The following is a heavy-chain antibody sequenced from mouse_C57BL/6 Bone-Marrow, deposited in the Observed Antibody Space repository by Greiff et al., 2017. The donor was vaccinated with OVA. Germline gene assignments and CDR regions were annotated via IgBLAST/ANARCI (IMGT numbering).Heavy chain of an antibody. CDR2: ISSGSSTI. D-gene: IGHD1-1*01. J-gene: IGHJ1*03. V-gene: IGHV5-17*01. CDR3: ARNYGSSLWYFDV. Sequence: EVQLVESGGGLVKPGGSLKLSCAASGFTFSDYGMHWVRQAPGKGLEWVAYISSGSSTIYYADTVKGRFTISRDNAKNTLFLQMTSLRSEDTAMYYCARNYGSSLWYFDVWGTGTTVTVSS. CDR1: GFTFSDYG.